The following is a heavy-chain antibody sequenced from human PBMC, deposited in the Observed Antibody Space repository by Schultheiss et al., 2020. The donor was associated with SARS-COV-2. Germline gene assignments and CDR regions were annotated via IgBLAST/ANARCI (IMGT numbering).Heavy chain of an antibody. CDR1: GGTFSSYA. D-gene: IGHD3-3*01. Sequence: SVKVSCKASGGTFSSYAISWVRQAPGQGLEWMGGIIPIFGTANYAQKFQGRVTITADKSTSTAYMELSSLRSEDTAVYYCARGKGQIFGVVTSCYYGMDVWGHGTTVTVSS. CDR3: ARGKGQIFGVVTSCYYGMDV. CDR2: IIPIFGTA. J-gene: IGHJ6*02. V-gene: IGHV1-69*06.